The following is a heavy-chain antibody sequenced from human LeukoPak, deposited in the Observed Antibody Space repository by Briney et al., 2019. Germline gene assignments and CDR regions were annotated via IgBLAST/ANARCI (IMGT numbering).Heavy chain of an antibody. CDR2: ISSSSSYI. J-gene: IGHJ4*02. Sequence: GGSLRLSCAASGFTFSSYSMNWVRQAPGKGLEWVSSISSSSSYIYYADSVKGRFTISRDNAKNSLYLQMNSLRAEDTAVYYCARDQKSILWFGELLSSYFDYWGQGTLVTVSS. D-gene: IGHD3-10*01. CDR3: ARDQKSILWFGELLSSYFDY. CDR1: GFTFSSYS. V-gene: IGHV3-21*01.